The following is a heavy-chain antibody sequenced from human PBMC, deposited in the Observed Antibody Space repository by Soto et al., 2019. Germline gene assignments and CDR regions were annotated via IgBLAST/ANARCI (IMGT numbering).Heavy chain of an antibody. CDR2: FYYGGST. Sequence: PSETLSLTCSVSGGSISSGGCYWSWIRQHPGKGLEWIGYFYYGGSTYYNPSLKSRVTISVDTSKNQFSLKLSSVTAADTAVYYCARDRSNDLFHSYGMDVWGRGTTVTVSS. D-gene: IGHD2-21*01. V-gene: IGHV4-31*03. CDR3: ARDRSNDLFHSYGMDV. CDR1: GGSISSGGCY. J-gene: IGHJ6*02.